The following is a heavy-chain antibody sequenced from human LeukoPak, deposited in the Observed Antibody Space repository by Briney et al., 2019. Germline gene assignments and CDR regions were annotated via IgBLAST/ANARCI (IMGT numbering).Heavy chain of an antibody. CDR1: GGTFSSYA. Sequence: ASVKVSCKASGGTFSSYATSWVRQAPGQGLEWMGGIIPIFGTANYAQKFQGRVTITADESTSTAYMELSSLRCEDTAVYYCARETYDFWSGYYTGIDYWGQGTLVTVSS. V-gene: IGHV1-69*01. D-gene: IGHD3-3*01. CDR3: ARETYDFWSGYYTGIDY. J-gene: IGHJ4*02. CDR2: IIPIFGTA.